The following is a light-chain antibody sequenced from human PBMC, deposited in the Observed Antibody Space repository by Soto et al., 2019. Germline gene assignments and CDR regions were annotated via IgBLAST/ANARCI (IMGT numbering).Light chain of an antibody. J-gene: IGKJ4*01. V-gene: IGKV1-27*01. CDR3: QKYNSAPPLT. Sequence: DIQMTQSPSSLSASVGDRVTITCRASQGISNYLAWYQQKPGKVPKLLIYAASTLQSGVPSRFCGSGSGTEFTLPISSLQPEDDATYYCQKYNSAPPLTFGGGTKVEIK. CDR1: QGISNY. CDR2: AAS.